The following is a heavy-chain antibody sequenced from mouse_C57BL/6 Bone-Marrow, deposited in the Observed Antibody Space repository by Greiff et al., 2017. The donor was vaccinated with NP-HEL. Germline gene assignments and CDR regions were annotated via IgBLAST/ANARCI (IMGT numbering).Heavy chain of an antibody. CDR2: ISNGGGST. V-gene: IGHV5-12*01. D-gene: IGHD1-1*01. J-gene: IGHJ3*01. CDR1: GFTFSDYY. CDR3: ARHDYGSSRFAY. Sequence: EVKLVESGGGLVQPGGSLKLSCAASGFTFSDYYMYWVRQTPEKRLEWVAYISNGGGSTYYPDTVKGRFTISRDNAKNTLYLQMSRLKSEDTAMYYCARHDYGSSRFAYWGQGTLVTVSA.